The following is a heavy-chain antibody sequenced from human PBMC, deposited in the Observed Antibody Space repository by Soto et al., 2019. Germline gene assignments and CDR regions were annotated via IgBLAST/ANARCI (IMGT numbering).Heavy chain of an antibody. Sequence: QVQLVQSGAEVKKPGASVKVSCKASGYTFTSYGISWLRQAPGQGLEWMGWISAYNGNTNYAQKLQGRVTMTTDTSKSTADMALRSLRSDDTAVYSCAIGGRPSGGYDYYYGMAVCGQGTTVTVSS. J-gene: IGHJ6*02. V-gene: IGHV1-18*01. CDR3: AIGGRPSGGYDYYYGMAV. D-gene: IGHD1-26*01. CDR1: GYTFTSYG. CDR2: ISAYNGNT.